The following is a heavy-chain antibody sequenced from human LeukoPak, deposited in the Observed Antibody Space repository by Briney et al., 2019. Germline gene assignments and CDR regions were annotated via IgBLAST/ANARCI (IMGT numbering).Heavy chain of an antibody. Sequence: SETLSLTCTVSGGSISSYYWSWIRQPPGKGLEWIGYIYYSGSTNYNPSLQSRVTISVDTSKNQFSLKLSSVTAADTAVYYCARGAYYYDSSGPLGYWGQGTLVTVSS. CDR1: GGSISSYY. CDR2: IYYSGST. D-gene: IGHD3-22*01. J-gene: IGHJ4*02. V-gene: IGHV4-59*01. CDR3: ARGAYYYDSSGPLGY.